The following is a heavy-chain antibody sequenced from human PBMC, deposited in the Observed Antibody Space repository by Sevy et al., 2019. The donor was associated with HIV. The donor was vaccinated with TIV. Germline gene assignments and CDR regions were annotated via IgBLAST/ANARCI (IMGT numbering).Heavy chain of an antibody. D-gene: IGHD4-17*01. CDR2: IHSDGTNQ. CDR1: GFTFSNYG. CDR3: SSGDYGDSIDY. Sequence: GGSLRLSCVASGFTFSNYGMHWVRQAPGKGLEWVAFIHSDGTNQYYRDSVKGRFTISRDNAKKTLYLQMNSLRPEDTAMYFCSSGDYGDSIDYLGQGTPVTVSS. V-gene: IGHV3-30*02. J-gene: IGHJ4*02.